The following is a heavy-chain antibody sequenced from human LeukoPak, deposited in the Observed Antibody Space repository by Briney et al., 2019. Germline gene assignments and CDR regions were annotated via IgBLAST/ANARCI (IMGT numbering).Heavy chain of an antibody. J-gene: IGHJ4*02. Sequence: SETLSLTCSVSGVSISSYYWSWIRQPPGKGLEWIGYVHNRGITKYNPSLKGRVTMSVGTSKSQFSLKLTSVTAADTAVYFCARDPAGDYGYWGQGTLVTVSS. CDR1: GVSISSYY. CDR3: ARDPAGDYGY. D-gene: IGHD4-17*01. V-gene: IGHV4-59*01. CDR2: VHNRGIT.